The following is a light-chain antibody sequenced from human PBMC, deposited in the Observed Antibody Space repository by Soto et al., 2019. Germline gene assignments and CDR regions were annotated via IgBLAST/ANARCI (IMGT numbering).Light chain of an antibody. CDR3: SSFVAGNNYWV. V-gene: IGLV2-8*01. Sequence: QSALTQPPSASGSPRRSVTISCTGTSSDVGGYDYVSWFQQHPGKAPKLIIYEVTKRPSGVPDRFSASKSGNTASLTVSGLQAEDEADYYCSSFVAGNNYWVFGGGTKLTVL. CDR2: EVT. CDR1: SSDVGGYDY. J-gene: IGLJ3*02.